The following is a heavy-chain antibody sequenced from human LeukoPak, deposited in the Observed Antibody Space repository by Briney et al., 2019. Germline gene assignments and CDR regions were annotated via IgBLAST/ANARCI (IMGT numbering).Heavy chain of an antibody. CDR3: AKDRDYGDYPSAYYYYMDV. CDR2: IRYDGTNK. Sequence: EGSLRLSCAASGFTFSTYGIHWVRQAPGKGLEWVAFIRYDGTNKWYADSVKGRFTISRDNSKNMLYLQMNSLRAEDTAVYHCAKDRDYGDYPSAYYYYMDVWGKGTTVTVSS. D-gene: IGHD4-17*01. J-gene: IGHJ6*03. V-gene: IGHV3-30*02. CDR1: GFTFSTYG.